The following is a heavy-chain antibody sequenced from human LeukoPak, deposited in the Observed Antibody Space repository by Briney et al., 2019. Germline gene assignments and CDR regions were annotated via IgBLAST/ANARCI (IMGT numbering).Heavy chain of an antibody. D-gene: IGHD3-10*01. Sequence: GGSLRLSCAASGFTFSSYSLNWVRQAPGKGLEWVSSISSSSSYIYYADSVKGRFTISRDNAKNSLYLQMNSLRAEDTAVYYCARPYNYYGSESYCYGYWGQGTLVTVSS. J-gene: IGHJ4*02. CDR3: ARPYNYYGSESYCYGY. V-gene: IGHV3-21*01. CDR2: ISSSSSYI. CDR1: GFTFSSYS.